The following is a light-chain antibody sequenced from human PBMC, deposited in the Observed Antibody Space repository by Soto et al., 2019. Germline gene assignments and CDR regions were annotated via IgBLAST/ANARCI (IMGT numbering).Light chain of an antibody. Sequence: DIVMTQSPDSLAVSLGERATINCKSSQSVLYSSSNKNYLAWYQQKPGQPPKLLIHWASTRESGVPDRFSGSGSETDFPLTISSLQAEDVAVYYCQQSYSIPLTFGGGTKVEIK. CDR1: QSVLYSSSNKNY. CDR2: WAS. J-gene: IGKJ4*01. V-gene: IGKV4-1*01. CDR3: QQSYSIPLT.